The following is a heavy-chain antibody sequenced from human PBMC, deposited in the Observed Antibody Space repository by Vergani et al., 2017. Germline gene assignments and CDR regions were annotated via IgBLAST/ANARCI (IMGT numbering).Heavy chain of an antibody. Sequence: EVQLVESGGGLVQPGGSLRLSCAASGFTFSSYWMCWVRQAPGKGLEWVANIKQDGSEKYYVDSVKGRFTTSRDNAKNSLYLQMNSLRAEDTAVYYCARDLTPHPGDSGYWGQGTLVTVSS. CDR3: ARDLTPHPGDSGY. CDR2: IKQDGSEK. CDR1: GFTFSSYW. D-gene: IGHD6-13*01. V-gene: IGHV3-7*01. J-gene: IGHJ4*02.